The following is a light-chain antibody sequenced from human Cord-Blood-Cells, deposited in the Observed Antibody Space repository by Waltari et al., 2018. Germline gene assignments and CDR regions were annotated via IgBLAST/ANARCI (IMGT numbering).Light chain of an antibody. CDR3: QQYYSTPLT. J-gene: IGKJ3*01. CDR1: QSVLYSSNNKNY. V-gene: IGKV4-1*01. Sequence: DIVMTQSPDSLAVSLGERATINCKSSQSVLYSSNNKNYLAWYQQKPGQPPKLLIYCASTRESGVPDRFSGRGSGTDFTLTISSLQAEDVAVYYCQQYYSTPLTFGPGTKVDIK. CDR2: CAS.